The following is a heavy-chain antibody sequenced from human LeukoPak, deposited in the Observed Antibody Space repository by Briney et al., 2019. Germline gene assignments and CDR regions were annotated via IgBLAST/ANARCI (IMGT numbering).Heavy chain of an antibody. J-gene: IGHJ4*02. CDR1: GFTFSSYA. CDR3: ARSRVPPQYYYDSSGYYPSPDY. Sequence: GGSLRLSCAASGFTFSSYAMHWVRQAPGKGLEWVAAISYDGSNTYYADSVKGRFTISRDNFKSTLYLQMNSLRPEDTAVYYCARSRVPPQYYYDSSGYYPSPDYWGQGTLVTVSS. D-gene: IGHD3-22*01. CDR2: ISYDGSNT. V-gene: IGHV3-30-3*01.